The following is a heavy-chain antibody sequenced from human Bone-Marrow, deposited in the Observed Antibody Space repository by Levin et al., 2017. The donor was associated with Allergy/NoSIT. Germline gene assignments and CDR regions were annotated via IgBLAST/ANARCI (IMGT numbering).Heavy chain of an antibody. CDR2: INWNGGNT. J-gene: IGHJ4*02. CDR1: GFTSGSKFDDYG. CDR3: ASGGIYFGSAFEF. Sequence: PGASVKVSCAASGFTSGSKFDDYGMSWVRQVPGKGLQWISGINWNGGNTGYAASVKGRFTISRDNAKNSLYLQMDSLRGEDTAFYHCASGGIYFGSAFEFWGQGTLVIVSS. V-gene: IGHV3-20*01. D-gene: IGHD3-10*01.